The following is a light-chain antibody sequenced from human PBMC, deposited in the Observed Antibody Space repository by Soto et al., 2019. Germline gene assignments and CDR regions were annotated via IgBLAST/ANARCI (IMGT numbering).Light chain of an antibody. CDR3: QQSYVTPWT. Sequence: DIQMTQSPSSLSASVGDRVTITCRASQSISGYLNWYQQRPGKAPKLLIYAASSLQSGVPSRFSGSGSGTDFTLTISSLQPEDFATYYCQQSYVTPWTFGQGTKVDIK. V-gene: IGKV1-39*01. J-gene: IGKJ1*01. CDR1: QSISGY. CDR2: AAS.